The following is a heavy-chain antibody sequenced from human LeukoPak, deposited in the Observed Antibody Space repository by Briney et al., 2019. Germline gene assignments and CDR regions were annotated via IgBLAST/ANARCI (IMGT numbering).Heavy chain of an antibody. CDR3: AKRGYYYGSGSYYISPPDY. Sequence: GGSLRLSCAASGFTFSSYEMNWVRQAPGKGLEWVAFIRYDGSNKYYADSVKGRFTISRDNSKNTLYLQMNSLRAEDTAVYYCAKRGYYYGSGSYYISPPDYWGQGTLVTVSS. CDR2: IRYDGSNK. V-gene: IGHV3-30*02. J-gene: IGHJ4*02. D-gene: IGHD3-10*01. CDR1: GFTFSSYE.